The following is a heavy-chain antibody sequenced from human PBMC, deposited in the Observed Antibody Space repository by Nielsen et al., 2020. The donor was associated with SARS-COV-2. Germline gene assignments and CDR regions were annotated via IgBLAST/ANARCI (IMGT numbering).Heavy chain of an antibody. V-gene: IGHV3-7*01. Sequence: GESLKISCVGSGFSLSNYWMSWVRQAPEKGLEWVANIRRDGGARFYVDSVKGRFTISRDNAKNSLYLQMYSLRAEDTAVYYCVRDTGAWDFDYWGQGTLITVSS. D-gene: IGHD1-26*01. CDR2: IRRDGGAR. CDR1: GFSLSNYW. J-gene: IGHJ4*02. CDR3: VRDTGAWDFDY.